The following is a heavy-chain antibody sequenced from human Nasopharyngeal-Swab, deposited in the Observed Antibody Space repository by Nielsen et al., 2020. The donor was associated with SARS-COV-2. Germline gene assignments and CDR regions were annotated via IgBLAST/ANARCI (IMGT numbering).Heavy chain of an antibody. V-gene: IGHV3-21*01. CDR1: GFTFSSYS. Sequence: GESLKISCAASGFTFSSYSMNWVRQAPGKGLEWVSSISSSSSYLYYADSVKGRFTISRDNAKNSLYLQMNSLRAEDTAVYYCARFQGAAYYFDYWGQGTLVTVSS. D-gene: IGHD6-13*01. J-gene: IGHJ4*02. CDR3: ARFQGAAYYFDY. CDR2: ISSSSSYL.